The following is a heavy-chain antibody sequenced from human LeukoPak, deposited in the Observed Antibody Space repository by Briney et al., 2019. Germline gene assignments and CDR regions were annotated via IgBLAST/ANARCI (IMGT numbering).Heavy chain of an antibody. CDR1: GGSFSGYY. CDR3: ARAPQDGSNWSHYFDH. V-gene: IGHV4-59*01. D-gene: IGHD6-13*01. CDR2: IYYSGSS. Sequence: SETLSLTCTVSGGSFSGYYWSWIRQPPGKGLEWIGCIYYSGSSNYNPSLKSRVTISVDTSKNQFSLKLNSVTAADTAVYYCARAPQDGSNWSHYFDHWGRGALVTVSS. J-gene: IGHJ4*02.